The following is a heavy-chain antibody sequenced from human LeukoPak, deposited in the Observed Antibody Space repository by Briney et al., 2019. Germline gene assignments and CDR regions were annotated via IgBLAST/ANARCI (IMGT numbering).Heavy chain of an antibody. CDR2: IIPIFGTA. D-gene: IGHD3-3*01. J-gene: IGHJ5*02. CDR3: ARDLTYDFWSGFYGYWFDP. V-gene: IGHV1-69*06. CDR1: GGTFSSYA. Sequence: ASVKVSCKASGGTFSSYAISWVRQAPGQGLEWMGGIIPIFGTANYAQKFQGRVTITADKSTSTAYMELSSLRSEDTAVYYCARDLTYDFWSGFYGYWFDPWGQGTLVTVSS.